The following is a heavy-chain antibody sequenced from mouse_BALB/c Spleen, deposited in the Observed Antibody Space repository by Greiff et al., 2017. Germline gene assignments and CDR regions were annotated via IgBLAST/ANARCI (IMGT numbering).Heavy chain of an antibody. J-gene: IGHJ3*01. CDR1: GFNIKDTY. CDR2: IDPANGNT. D-gene: IGHD1-1*01. V-gene: IGHV14-3*02. Sequence: EVQLQQSGAELVKPGASVKLSCTASGFNIKDTYMHWVKQRPEQGLEWIGRIDPANGNTKYDPKFQGKATITADTSSNTAYLQLSSLTSEDTAVYYCARHRYYGSSYGGTYGGQGTLVTVSA. CDR3: ARHRYYGSSYGGTY.